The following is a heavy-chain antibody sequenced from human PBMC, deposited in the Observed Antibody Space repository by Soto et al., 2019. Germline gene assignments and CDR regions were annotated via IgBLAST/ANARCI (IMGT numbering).Heavy chain of an antibody. CDR1: GFNFSSYG. CDR2: IRGIGSGR. CDR3: AKSLYYYDSSGSYPAASDAFDI. D-gene: IGHD3-22*01. V-gene: IGHV3-23*01. Sequence: GGSLRLSRAPPGFNFSSYGMNWVRKTTGKVLQTDADIRGIGSGRWYADSVKGRFTISGDKYKNTLYLQMNSLRAEDTAVYYCAKSLYYYDSSGSYPAASDAFDIWGQGTGVTVSS. J-gene: IGHJ3*02.